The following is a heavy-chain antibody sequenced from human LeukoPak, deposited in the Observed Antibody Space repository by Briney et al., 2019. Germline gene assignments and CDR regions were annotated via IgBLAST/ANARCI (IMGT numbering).Heavy chain of an antibody. Sequence: GASVKVSCKASGGTFSSYAISCVRQAPGQGLEWMGGIIPIFGTANYAQKFQGRVTITADESTSTAYMELSSLRSEDTAVYYCAREAYGDYETFDYWGQGTLVTVSS. J-gene: IGHJ4*02. V-gene: IGHV1-69*13. D-gene: IGHD4-17*01. CDR1: GGTFSSYA. CDR2: IIPIFGTA. CDR3: AREAYGDYETFDY.